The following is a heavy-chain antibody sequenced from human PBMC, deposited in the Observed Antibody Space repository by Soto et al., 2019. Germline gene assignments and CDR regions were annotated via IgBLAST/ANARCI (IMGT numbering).Heavy chain of an antibody. CDR1: GFTFDDYA. CDR2: ISWNSGSI. J-gene: IGHJ4*02. CDR3: AKGVGSYGNFDY. V-gene: IGHV3-9*01. Sequence: EVQLVESGGGLVQPGRSLRLSCAASGFTFDDYAMHWVRQAPGKGLEWVSRISWNSGSIGYADSVKGRFIISRDNDKNSLYLQMNSLRAEDTALYYCAKGVGSYGNFDYWGQGTLVTVSS. D-gene: IGHD5-18*01.